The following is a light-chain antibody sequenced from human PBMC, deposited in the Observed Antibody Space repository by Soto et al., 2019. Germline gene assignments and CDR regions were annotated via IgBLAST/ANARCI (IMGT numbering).Light chain of an antibody. CDR1: SSNIGRNT. CDR3: AAWDDSLYV. CDR2: SDN. V-gene: IGLV1-44*01. J-gene: IGLJ1*01. Sequence: QSVLTQPPSASGTPGQRVTISCSGSSSNIGRNTVNWYQQLPGTAPKLLIYSDNQRPSGVPDRFSGSKSGTSASLAISGLQSEDEADYYCAAWDDSLYVFGTGTKLTVL.